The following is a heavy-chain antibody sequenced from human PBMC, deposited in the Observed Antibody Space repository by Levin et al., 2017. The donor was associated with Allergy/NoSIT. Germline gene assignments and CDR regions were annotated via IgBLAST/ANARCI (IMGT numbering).Heavy chain of an antibody. Sequence: GASVKVSCKASGGTFSSYAISWVRQAPGQGLEWMGRIIPILGIANYAQKFQGRVTITADKSTSTAYMELSSLRSEDTAVYYCARDRKAAAAGLDPWGQGTLVTVSS. CDR2: IIPILGIA. V-gene: IGHV1-69*04. J-gene: IGHJ5*02. CDR3: ARDRKAAAAGLDP. D-gene: IGHD6-13*01. CDR1: GGTFSSYA.